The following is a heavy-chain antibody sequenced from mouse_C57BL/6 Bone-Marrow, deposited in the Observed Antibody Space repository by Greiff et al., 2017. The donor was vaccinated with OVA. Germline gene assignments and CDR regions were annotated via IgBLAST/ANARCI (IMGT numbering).Heavy chain of an antibody. CDR1: GFNIKNTY. D-gene: IGHD1-1*01. J-gene: IGHJ4*01. V-gene: IGHV14-3*01. CDR3: ARGNFGSSFYAMDY. CDR2: IDPANDNT. Sequence: EVQLVESVAELVRPGASVKLSCTASGFNIKNTYMHWVKQRPEQGLEWIGRIDPANDNTTYAPKFQGKATMTADTSSNTAYLQLSSLSSEDTAVYCCARGNFGSSFYAMDYWGQGTSVTVSS.